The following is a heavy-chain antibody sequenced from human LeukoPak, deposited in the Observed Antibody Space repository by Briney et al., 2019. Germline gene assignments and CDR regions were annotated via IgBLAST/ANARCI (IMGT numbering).Heavy chain of an antibody. D-gene: IGHD1-26*01. CDR2: INTGNGDT. CDR3: ARDMGSGSLHY. Sequence: ASVKVSCKASGYTFTTYAIHWVRQAPGQRLEWLGWINTGNGDTRYSQTFQGRVTISKDTSASTAYMELSSLRPEDTAMYYCARDMGSGSLHYWGQGTLVTVSS. CDR1: GYTFTTYA. J-gene: IGHJ4*02. V-gene: IGHV1-3*04.